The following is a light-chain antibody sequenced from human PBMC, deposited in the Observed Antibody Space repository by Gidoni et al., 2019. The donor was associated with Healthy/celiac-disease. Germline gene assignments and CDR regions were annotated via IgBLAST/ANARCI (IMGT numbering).Light chain of an antibody. J-gene: IGKJ4*01. CDR2: DAS. V-gene: IGKV3-11*01. CDR1: QSVRSY. CDR3: QQRSNWLT. Sequence: EIGLTQSPATLSLSPGERATLSCRASQSVRSYLAWYQQKPGQAPRLLIYDASNRATGIPARFSGSGSGTDFTLTISSLEPEDFAVYYCQQRSNWLTFGGGTKVEIK.